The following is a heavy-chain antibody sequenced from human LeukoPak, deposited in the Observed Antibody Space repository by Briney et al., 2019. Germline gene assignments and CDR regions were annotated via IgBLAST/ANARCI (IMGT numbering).Heavy chain of an antibody. D-gene: IGHD5-18*01. CDR3: AKMGYGPTLNFDY. Sequence: GGTLRLSCAASGFTFSSYAMSWVRQAPGKGLEWVSAISGSGGSTYYADSVKGRFTISRDNSKNTLYLQMNSLRAEDTAVYYCAKMGYGPTLNFDYWGQGTLVTVSS. V-gene: IGHV3-23*01. J-gene: IGHJ4*02. CDR2: ISGSGGST. CDR1: GFTFSSYA.